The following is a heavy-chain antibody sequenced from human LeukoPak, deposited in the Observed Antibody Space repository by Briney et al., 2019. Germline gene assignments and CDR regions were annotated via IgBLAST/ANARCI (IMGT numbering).Heavy chain of an antibody. CDR2: INWNSGTI. V-gene: IGHV3-9*01. J-gene: IGHJ3*02. Sequence: GGSLGLSCAASGFIFYDYAIHWVRHAPGKGLEWVSGINWNSGTIGYADSVKGRFTISRDNAKNSLYLQMNNLRAEDTALYYCVKEYRRGWGDPFDIWGQGTTVTVSS. CDR1: GFIFYDYA. CDR3: VKEYRRGWGDPFDI. D-gene: IGHD6-19*01.